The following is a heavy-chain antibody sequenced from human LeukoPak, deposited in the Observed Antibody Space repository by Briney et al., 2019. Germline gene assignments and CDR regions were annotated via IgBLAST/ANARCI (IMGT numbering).Heavy chain of an antibody. CDR1: GGSFSGYY. Sequence: SETLSLTCAVYGGSFSGYYWSWIRQPPGKGLEWIGEINHSGGTNYNPSLESRVTISVDTSKNQFSLKLSSVTAADTAVYYCARGPLYYYGSGSYYKRFDYWGQGTLVTVSS. J-gene: IGHJ4*02. CDR2: INHSGGT. D-gene: IGHD3-10*01. CDR3: ARGPLYYYGSGSYYKRFDY. V-gene: IGHV4-34*01.